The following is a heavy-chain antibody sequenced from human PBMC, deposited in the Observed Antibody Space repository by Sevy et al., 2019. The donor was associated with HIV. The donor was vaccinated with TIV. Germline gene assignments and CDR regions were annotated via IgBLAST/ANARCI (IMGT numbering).Heavy chain of an antibody. Sequence: GGSLRLSCAASGLPFSSFAMSWVRHIPGKGLEWVSPINGDGGSAYYADSVKGRFTLSRDNSNNTVFLQMNRLRDEDTAVYYCARPTPRIAPSSAAFFDYWGQGTLVTVSS. CDR2: INGDGGSA. CDR3: ARPTPRIAPSSAAFFDY. V-gene: IGHV3-23*01. J-gene: IGHJ4*02. CDR1: GLPFSSFA. D-gene: IGHD1-26*01.